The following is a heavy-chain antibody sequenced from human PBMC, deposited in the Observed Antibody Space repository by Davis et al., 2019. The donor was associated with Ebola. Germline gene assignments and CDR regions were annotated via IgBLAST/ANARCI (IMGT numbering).Heavy chain of an antibody. CDR2: IRSKAYGGTT. CDR3: TRDARRVRIYGMDV. V-gene: IGHV3-49*04. J-gene: IGHJ6*02. Sequence: GESLKISCAASGFTFSSYGMHWVRQAPGKGLEWVGFIRSKAYGGTTEYAASVKGRFTISRDDSKSIAYLQMNSLKTEDTAVYYCTRDARRVRIYGMDVWGQGTTVTVSS. CDR1: GFTFSSYG. D-gene: IGHD2-15*01.